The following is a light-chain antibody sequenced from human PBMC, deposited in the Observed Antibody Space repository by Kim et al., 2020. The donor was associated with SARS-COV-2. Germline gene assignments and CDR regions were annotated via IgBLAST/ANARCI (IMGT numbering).Light chain of an antibody. Sequence: SASVGDRVTITCRASQSISSWLAWYQQKPGKAPKLLIYDASSLESGVPSRFFGSGSGTEFTLTISSLQPDDFATYYCQQYNSFSFTFGQGTKLEI. V-gene: IGKV1-5*01. CDR3: QQYNSFSFT. J-gene: IGKJ2*01. CDR1: QSISSW. CDR2: DAS.